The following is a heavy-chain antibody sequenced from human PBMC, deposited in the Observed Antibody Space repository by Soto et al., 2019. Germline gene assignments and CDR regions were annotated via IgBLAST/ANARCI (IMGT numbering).Heavy chain of an antibody. D-gene: IGHD3-22*01. CDR3: ARVLRGYRYDSSGYYSFDY. J-gene: IGHJ4*02. CDR2: IYYSGST. CDR1: GGSISSGGYY. V-gene: IGHV4-31*01. Sequence: QVQLQESGPGLVKPSQTLSLTCTVSGGSISSGGYYWSWIRQHPGKGREWIGYIYYSGSTYYKPSLKSLVTISVDTSKNQFSLKRSSVTAADTAVYYCARVLRGYRYDSSGYYSFDYWGQGTLVTVSS.